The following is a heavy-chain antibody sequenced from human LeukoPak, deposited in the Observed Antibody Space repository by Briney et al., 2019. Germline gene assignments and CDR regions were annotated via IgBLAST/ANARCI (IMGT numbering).Heavy chain of an antibody. CDR1: GFTSSSYA. J-gene: IGHJ4*02. Sequence: PGGSLRLSCAASGFTSSSYAMHWVRQAPGKGLEWVAVISYDGSNKYYADSVKGRFTISRDNSKNTLYLQMNSLRAEDTAVYYCARSSSWPYFDYWGQGTLVTVSS. CDR2: ISYDGSNK. D-gene: IGHD6-13*01. V-gene: IGHV3-30-3*01. CDR3: ARSSSWPYFDY.